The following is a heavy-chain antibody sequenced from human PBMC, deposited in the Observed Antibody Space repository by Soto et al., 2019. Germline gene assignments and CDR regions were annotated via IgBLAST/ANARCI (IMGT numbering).Heavy chain of an antibody. CDR1: GGTFSSYA. CDR2: IIPIFGTA. J-gene: IGHJ4*02. D-gene: IGHD3-22*01. CDR3: ARGSGYYYWDDY. Sequence: AASVKVSCKASGGTFSSYAISWVRQAPGQGLEWMGGIIPIFGTANYAQKFQGRVTITADESTSTAYMELSSLRSEDTAVYYCARGSGYYYWDDYWGQGTLVTVSS. V-gene: IGHV1-69*13.